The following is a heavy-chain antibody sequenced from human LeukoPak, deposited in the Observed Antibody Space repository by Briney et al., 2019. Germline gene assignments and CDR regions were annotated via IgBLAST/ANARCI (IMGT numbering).Heavy chain of an antibody. D-gene: IGHD6-19*01. J-gene: IGHJ4*02. V-gene: IGHV3-30*03. Sequence: GGSLRLSCAASGFTFSSYGMHWVRQAPGKGLEWVAVISYDGSNKYYADSVKGRFTISRDNSKNTLYLQMNSLRAEDTAVYYCARFYSSGSDYWGQGTLVTVSS. CDR2: ISYDGSNK. CDR3: ARFYSSGSDY. CDR1: GFTFSSYG.